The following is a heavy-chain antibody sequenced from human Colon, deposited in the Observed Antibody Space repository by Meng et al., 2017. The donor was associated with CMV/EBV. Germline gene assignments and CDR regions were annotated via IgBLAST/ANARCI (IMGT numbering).Heavy chain of an antibody. V-gene: IGHV1-18*01. CDR2: ISVYHGYT. CDR3: ARSSSSGRVSPDPEDYYDY. D-gene: IGHD6-19*01. J-gene: IGHJ4*02. CDR1: GYIFSSYG. Sequence: ASVKVSCKASGYIFSSYGISWVRQAPGQGLEWMGWISVYHGYTNYAQKFQGRVTMTTDTSTSTAYMELRSLRSDDTAVYFCARSSSSGRVSPDPEDYYDYWGQGTLVTVSS.